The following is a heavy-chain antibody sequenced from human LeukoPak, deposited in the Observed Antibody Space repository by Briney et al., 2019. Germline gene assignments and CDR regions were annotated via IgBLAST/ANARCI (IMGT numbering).Heavy chain of an antibody. CDR2: ISGDGSTT. J-gene: IGHJ4*02. Sequence: PGGSLRLSCAASGFTLSSYSMHWVRQAPGKGLVWVSRISGDGSTTTYADSVKGRFTISRDNAKNTLYLQMNSLRVGATAVSFCARGPRYSFASAFDYWGQGTLVTVSS. CDR3: ARGPRYSFASAFDY. D-gene: IGHD5-12*01. CDR1: GFTLSSYS. V-gene: IGHV3-74*01.